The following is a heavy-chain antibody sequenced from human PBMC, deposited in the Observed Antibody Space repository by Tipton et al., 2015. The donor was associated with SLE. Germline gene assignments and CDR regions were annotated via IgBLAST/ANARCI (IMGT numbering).Heavy chain of an antibody. Sequence: SLRLSCAASGFTFSSYAMSWVRQAPGKGLEWIGSIYYSGSTYYNPSLKSRVTISRDNSKNTLYLQMNSLRAEDTAVYYCARDQGSGWSRDAFDIWGQGTMVTVSS. J-gene: IGHJ3*02. CDR1: GFTFSSYA. V-gene: IGHV3-23*01. CDR3: ARDQGSGWSRDAFDI. D-gene: IGHD6-19*01. CDR2: IYYSGST.